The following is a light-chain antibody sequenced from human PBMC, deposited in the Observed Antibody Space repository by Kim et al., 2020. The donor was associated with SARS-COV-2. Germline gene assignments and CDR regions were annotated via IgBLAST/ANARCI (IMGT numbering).Light chain of an antibody. V-gene: IGLV10-54*01. CDR1: SNTVGDHG. J-gene: IGLJ3*02. Sequence: QTATLTCPGRSNTVGDHGAAWLLQHQGPPPKLLSYRNNNRPSGISERLSASRSGNTASLTITGLQPEDEADYYCSAWDSSLSAWVFGGGTQLTVL. CDR3: SAWDSSLSAWV. CDR2: RNN.